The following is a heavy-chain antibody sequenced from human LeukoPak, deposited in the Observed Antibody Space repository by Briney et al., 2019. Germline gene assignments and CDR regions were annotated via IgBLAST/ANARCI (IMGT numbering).Heavy chain of an antibody. D-gene: IGHD6-13*01. J-gene: IGHJ6*02. CDR3: ARELKQLVLKNDYYYGMDV. CDR2: ISRSGSTI. CDR1: GFTFSRYE. V-gene: IGHV3-48*03. Sequence: GGSLRLSCAASGFTFSRYEMKWARQAPGKGLEWVSHISRSGSTIYYADSVKGRFTISRDSAKNSLYLQMNSLRAEDTAVYYCARELKQLVLKNDYYYGMDVWGQGTTVTVSS.